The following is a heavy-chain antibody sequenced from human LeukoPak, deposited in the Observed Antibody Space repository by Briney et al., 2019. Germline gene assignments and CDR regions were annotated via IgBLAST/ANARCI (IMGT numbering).Heavy chain of an antibody. Sequence: ESGGSLRLSCGISGFTFRSYEMHWVRQAPGKGLEWMSYISNSGGTMYYAHSVEGRFTISRDNGKNSLYLQMNDLRGEDTAVYYCGGAARDLLSARLALGGQGSLVTVSS. J-gene: IGHJ4*02. CDR2: ISNSGGTM. V-gene: IGHV3-48*03. CDR3: GGAARDLLSARLAL. CDR1: GFTFRSYE. D-gene: IGHD3-16*01.